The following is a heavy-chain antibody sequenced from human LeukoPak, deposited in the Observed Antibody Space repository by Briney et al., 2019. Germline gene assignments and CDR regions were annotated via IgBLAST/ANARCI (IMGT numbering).Heavy chain of an antibody. J-gene: IGHJ3*02. V-gene: IGHV3-30*03. Sequence: GSLRLSCAASGFTFSSYGMHWVRQPPGKGLEWVAVISYDGSNKYYADSVKGRFTISRDNSKNTLYLQMNSLRAEDTAVYYCARISTVTSLDAFDIWGQGTMVTVSS. CDR1: GFTFSSYG. CDR3: ARISTVTSLDAFDI. D-gene: IGHD4-17*01. CDR2: ISYDGSNK.